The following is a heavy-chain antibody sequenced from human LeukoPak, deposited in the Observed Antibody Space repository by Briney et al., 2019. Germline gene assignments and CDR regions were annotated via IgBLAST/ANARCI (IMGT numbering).Heavy chain of an antibody. CDR1: GFTFSSYS. CDR2: ISSSSSYI. Sequence: GGSLRLSCAASGFTFSSYSMNWVRQAPGKGLEWVSSISSSSSYIYYADSVKGRFTISRDNAKNSLYLQMNSLRAEDTAVYYCAREMAVAGTVPLDYWGQGTLVTVSS. D-gene: IGHD6-19*01. J-gene: IGHJ4*02. CDR3: AREMAVAGTVPLDY. V-gene: IGHV3-21*01.